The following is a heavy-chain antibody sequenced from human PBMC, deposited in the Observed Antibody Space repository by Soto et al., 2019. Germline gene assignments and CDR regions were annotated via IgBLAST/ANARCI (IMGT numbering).Heavy chain of an antibody. D-gene: IGHD3-22*01. CDR2: ISSSSSTI. J-gene: IGHJ4*02. CDR1: GFTFSSYS. CDR3: ARDSDDSSGYYLLGVYYFDY. Sequence: EVQLVESGGGLVQPGGSLRLSCAASGFTFSSYSMNWVRQAPGKGLEWVSYISSSSSTIYYADSVKGRFTISRDNAKNPLSLQMNSLRAEDTAVYYCARDSDDSSGYYLLGVYYFDYWGQGTLVTVSS. V-gene: IGHV3-48*01.